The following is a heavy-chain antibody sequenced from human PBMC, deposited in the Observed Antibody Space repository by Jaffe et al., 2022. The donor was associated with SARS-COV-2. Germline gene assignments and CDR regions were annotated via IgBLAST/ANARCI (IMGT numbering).Heavy chain of an antibody. CDR1: GFTFSSYW. Sequence: EVQLVESGGGLVQPGGSLRLSCAASGFTFSSYWMHWVRQAPGKGLVWVSRINSDGSSTSYADSVKGRFTISRDNAKNTLYLQMNSLRAEDTAVYYCASFTLGNPGFAFDIWGQGTMVTVSS. J-gene: IGHJ3*02. CDR2: INSDGSST. V-gene: IGHV3-74*01. D-gene: IGHD3-16*01. CDR3: ASFTLGNPGFAFDI.